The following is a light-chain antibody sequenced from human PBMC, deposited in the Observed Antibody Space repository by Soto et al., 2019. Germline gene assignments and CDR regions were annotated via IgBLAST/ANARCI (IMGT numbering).Light chain of an antibody. V-gene: IGKV1-5*03. Sequence: DIQMTQSPSTLSASVGDRVTITCRASQSISSWLAWYQQKPGTAPKLLIYKASSLQSGVPSRFSGSGSGTEFTLTISSLQPDDFATYYCQQYNSYSFGQGTKV. J-gene: IGKJ1*01. CDR1: QSISSW. CDR2: KAS. CDR3: QQYNSYS.